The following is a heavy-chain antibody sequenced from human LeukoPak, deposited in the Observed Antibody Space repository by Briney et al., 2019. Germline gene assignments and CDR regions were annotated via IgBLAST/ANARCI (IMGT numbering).Heavy chain of an antibody. V-gene: IGHV3-23*01. J-gene: IGHJ5*02. CDR1: GFTFATYV. Sequence: GGSLRLSCAASGFTFATYVMTWVRQAPGKGLEWVSSVGGDGRVTYYADSVKGRFTISRDNSKNTIFLQMNSLRVEDTAVYYCAKAGGDSPTDPWGQGTLVTVSS. D-gene: IGHD2-21*02. CDR2: VGGDGRVT. CDR3: AKAGGDSPTDP.